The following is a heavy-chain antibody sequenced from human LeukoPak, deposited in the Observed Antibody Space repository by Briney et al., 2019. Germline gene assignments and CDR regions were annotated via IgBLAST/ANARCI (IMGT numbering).Heavy chain of an antibody. J-gene: IGHJ4*02. D-gene: IGHD1-26*01. CDR1: GFTFSTYQ. Sequence: PGGSLRLSCAASGFTFSTYQMHWVRQAPGKGLEWVAVISNVGSNEYYADSVKGRFTISRDNAKNSLYLQMNSLRAEDTAVYYCATSGNYNRYYFDCWGQGTLVTVSS. CDR2: ISNVGSNE. CDR3: ATSGNYNRYYFDC. V-gene: IGHV3-30-3*01.